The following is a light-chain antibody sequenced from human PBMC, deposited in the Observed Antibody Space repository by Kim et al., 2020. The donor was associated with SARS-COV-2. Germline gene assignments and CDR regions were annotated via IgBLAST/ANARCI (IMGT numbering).Light chain of an antibody. CDR2: GAS. J-gene: IGKJ2*02. V-gene: IGKV3-20*01. CDR1: QSVSSSY. CDR3: QQYGSSPRT. Sequence: EIVLTQSPGTLSLSPGERATLSCRASQSVSSSYLAWYQQKPGQAPRLLIYGASSRATGIPDRFSGSGSGTDFTLTISRLEPEDFAVYYCQQYGSSPRTFVQGTKLEI.